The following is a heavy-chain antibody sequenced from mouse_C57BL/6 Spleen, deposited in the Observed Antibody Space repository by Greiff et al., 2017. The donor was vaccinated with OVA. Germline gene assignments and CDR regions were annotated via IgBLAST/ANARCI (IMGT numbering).Heavy chain of an antibody. CDR2: IYSGSGNT. CDR3: ARESSGYRFAY. J-gene: IGHJ3*01. CDR1: GYSFTSYY. D-gene: IGHD3-2*02. Sequence: VQLQQSGPELVKPGASVKISCKASGYSFTSYYIHWVKQRPGQGLEWIGWIYSGSGNTKYTEKCNGKTTLTADTSSSTAYMQLSSLTSEDSAVYYCARESSGYRFAYWGPGTLVTVSA. V-gene: IGHV1-66*01.